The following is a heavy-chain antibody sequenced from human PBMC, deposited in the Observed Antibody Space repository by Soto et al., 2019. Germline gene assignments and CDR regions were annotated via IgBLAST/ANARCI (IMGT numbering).Heavy chain of an antibody. CDR1: GFTFDDYA. CDR3: AKDIIVATTTGYAFDI. J-gene: IGHJ3*02. Sequence: GGSLRLSCAASGFTFDDYAMHWVRQAPGKGLEWVSGISWNSGSIGYADSVKGRFTISRDNAKNSLYLQMNSLRAEDTALYYCAKDIIVATTTGYAFDIWGQGTMVTVSS. D-gene: IGHD5-12*01. V-gene: IGHV3-9*01. CDR2: ISWNSGSI.